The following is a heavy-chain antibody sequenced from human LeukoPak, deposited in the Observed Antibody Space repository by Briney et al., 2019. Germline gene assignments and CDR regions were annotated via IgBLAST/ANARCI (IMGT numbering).Heavy chain of an antibody. V-gene: IGHV1-69*04. J-gene: IGHJ6*02. CDR1: GGTFSSSA. CDR3: ARDQGLTAPPPYGLDV. D-gene: IGHD4/OR15-4a*01. Sequence: ASVKVSCKTSGGTFSSSAITWVRQAPGQGLEWMGRIIPVLNITSYAQKFQGRVTITADTSTSTVYMELSSLRSEETAVYYCARDQGLTAPPPYGLDVWGQGTTVIVSS. CDR2: IIPVLNIT.